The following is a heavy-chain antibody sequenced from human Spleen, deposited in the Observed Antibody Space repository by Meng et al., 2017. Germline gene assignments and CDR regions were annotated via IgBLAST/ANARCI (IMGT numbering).Heavy chain of an antibody. CDR1: GDSISDNF. J-gene: IGHJ5*02. Sequence: QVQLKESAAGLVNPSETLSLTCAVSGDSISDNFWTWIRQPAGKGLEWIGRISTSGRTNHNPSLRSRIFMSTDTSKNQFSLKVYSVTAADTAVYYCARDDAVSGGYNWFDPWGQGTLVTVSS. V-gene: IGHV4-4*07. D-gene: IGHD4-23*01. CDR2: ISTSGRT. CDR3: ARDDAVSGGYNWFDP.